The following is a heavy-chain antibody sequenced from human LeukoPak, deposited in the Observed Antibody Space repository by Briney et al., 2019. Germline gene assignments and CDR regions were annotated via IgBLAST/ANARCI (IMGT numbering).Heavy chain of an antibody. Sequence: PGGSLRLSCAASGFTFSSYDMHWVRQATGKGLEWVSAIGTAGDPYYPGSVKGRFTISRENAKNSLYLQMNSPRGGDTAVYYCARGGYCSSTSCLDSGMDVWGKGTTVAVSS. V-gene: IGHV3-13*05. D-gene: IGHD2-2*01. CDR1: GFTFSSYD. J-gene: IGHJ6*04. CDR3: ARGGYCSSTSCLDSGMDV. CDR2: IGTAGDP.